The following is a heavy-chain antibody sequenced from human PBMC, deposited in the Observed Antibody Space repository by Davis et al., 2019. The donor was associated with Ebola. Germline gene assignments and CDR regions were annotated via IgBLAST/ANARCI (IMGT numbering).Heavy chain of an antibody. CDR3: ARDRASYYYDSSGYHTQYAFDI. Sequence: GSLRLSCAVYGGSFSGYYWSWIRQPPGKGLEWIGEINHSGSTNYNPSLKSRVTISVDTSKNQFSLKLSSVTAADTAVYYCARDRASYYYDSSGYHTQYAFDIWGQGTMVTVSS. CDR2: INHSGST. D-gene: IGHD3-22*01. V-gene: IGHV4-34*01. J-gene: IGHJ3*02. CDR1: GGSFSGYY.